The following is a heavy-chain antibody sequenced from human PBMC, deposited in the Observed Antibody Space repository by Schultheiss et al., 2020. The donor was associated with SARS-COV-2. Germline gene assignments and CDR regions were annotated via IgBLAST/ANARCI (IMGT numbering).Heavy chain of an antibody. CDR2: INHSGST. CDR1: GGSISSSNW. J-gene: IGHJ5*02. Sequence: SETLSLTCAVSGGSISSSNWWSWVRQPPGKGLEWIGEINHSGSTNYNPSLKSLGTISVDTSKNQFSLKLSSVSAADTAVYYCARGPRFDPWGQGTLVTVSS. CDR3: ARGPRFDP. V-gene: IGHV4-4*02.